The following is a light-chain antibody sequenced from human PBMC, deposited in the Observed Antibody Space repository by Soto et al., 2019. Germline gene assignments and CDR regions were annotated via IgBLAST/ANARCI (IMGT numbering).Light chain of an antibody. V-gene: IGLV1-44*01. CDR2: SNY. Sequence: QSVLTQPPSASGTPGQRVTISCSGSSSNIGSKTVNWYQQLPGTAPKLLIYSNYQRPSGVPDRFSGSKSGTSASLAISGLQSEDEADYYCSAWDASLNGYVFGTGTKLTDL. J-gene: IGLJ1*01. CDR1: SSNIGSKT. CDR3: SAWDASLNGYV.